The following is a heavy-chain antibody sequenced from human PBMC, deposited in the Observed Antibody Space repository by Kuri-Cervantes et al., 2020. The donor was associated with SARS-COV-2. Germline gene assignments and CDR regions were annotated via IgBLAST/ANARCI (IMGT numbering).Heavy chain of an antibody. CDR2: TYYRSKWYN. J-gene: IGHJ2*01. Sequence: SETLSLTCAIFGDSVSSNSAAWNWIRQSPSRGLEWLGRTYYRSKWYNDYAVSVKSRITINPDTSKNQFSLQLNSVTPEDTAVYYCARDPTVAVHWYFDLWGRGTLVTVSS. CDR1: GDSVSSNSAA. CDR3: ARDPTVAVHWYFDL. D-gene: IGHD6-19*01. V-gene: IGHV6-1*01.